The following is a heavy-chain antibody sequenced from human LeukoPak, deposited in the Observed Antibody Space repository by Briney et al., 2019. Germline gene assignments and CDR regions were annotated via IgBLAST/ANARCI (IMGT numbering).Heavy chain of an antibody. CDR2: INWNGGST. CDR3: ARYDYGDYEDYFYYMDV. D-gene: IGHD4-17*01. V-gene: IGHV3-20*04. CDR1: GFTFDDYG. J-gene: IGHJ6*03. Sequence: GGSLRLSCAASGFTFDDYGMSWVRHAPGKGLEWVSGINWNGGSTGYADSVKGRFTISRDNAKNSLYLQMDGLRAEDTAVYYCARYDYGDYEDYFYYMDVWGKGTAVSVSS.